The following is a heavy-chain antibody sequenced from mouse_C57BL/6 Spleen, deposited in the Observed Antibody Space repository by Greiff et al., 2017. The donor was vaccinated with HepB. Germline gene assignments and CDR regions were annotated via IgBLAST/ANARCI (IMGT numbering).Heavy chain of an antibody. Sequence: VQLQQPGAELVKPGASVKMSCKASGYTFTSYWITWVKQRPGQGLEWIGDIYPGSGSTNYNEKFKSKATLTVDTSSSTAYMQLSSLTSEDSAVYYCARASSITTVVEGGYFDVWGTVTTVTVSS. D-gene: IGHD1-1*01. V-gene: IGHV1-55*01. J-gene: IGHJ1*03. CDR3: ARASSITTVVEGGYFDV. CDR2: IYPGSGST. CDR1: GYTFTSYW.